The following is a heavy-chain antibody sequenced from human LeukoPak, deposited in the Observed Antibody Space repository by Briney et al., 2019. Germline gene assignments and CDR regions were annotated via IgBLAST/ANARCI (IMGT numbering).Heavy chain of an antibody. CDR3: ASLSGSYFATPRGSGMDV. V-gene: IGHV1-69*01. CDR2: IIPIFGTA. CDR1: GGTFSSYA. D-gene: IGHD1-26*01. Sequence: GSSAKVSCKASGGTFSSYAISWVRQAPGQGLEWMGGIIPIFGTANYAQKFQGRVTITADESTSTAYMELSSLRSEDTAVYYCASLSGSYFATPRGSGMDVWGQGTTVTVSS. J-gene: IGHJ6*02.